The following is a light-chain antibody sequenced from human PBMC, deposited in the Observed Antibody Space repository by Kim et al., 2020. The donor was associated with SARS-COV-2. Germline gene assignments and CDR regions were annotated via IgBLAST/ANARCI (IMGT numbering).Light chain of an antibody. V-gene: IGKV3-20*01. Sequence: LSPGESATLSCRASQSITTNHLAWYQHKPGQCPRLLIYGASSRATDIPDRFSGSGSGTDFTLTISRLEPEDFAVYYCQQYHTLRTFGQGTKVDIK. CDR3: QQYHTLRT. J-gene: IGKJ1*01. CDR2: GAS. CDR1: QSITTNH.